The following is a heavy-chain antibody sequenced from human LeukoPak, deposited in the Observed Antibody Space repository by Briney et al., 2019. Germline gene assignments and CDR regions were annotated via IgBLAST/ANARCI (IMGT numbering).Heavy chain of an antibody. Sequence: PGGTLRLSCAASGFTFSDYYMSWIRQAPGKGLEWVSYISSSGSTIYYADSVKGRFTISRDNSKNTLYLQMNSLRAEDTAVYYCAKDPLLLVRGGDWFDPWGQGTLVTVSS. CDR3: AKDPLLLVRGGDWFDP. D-gene: IGHD4-23*01. CDR2: ISSSGSTI. J-gene: IGHJ5*02. V-gene: IGHV3-11*01. CDR1: GFTFSDYY.